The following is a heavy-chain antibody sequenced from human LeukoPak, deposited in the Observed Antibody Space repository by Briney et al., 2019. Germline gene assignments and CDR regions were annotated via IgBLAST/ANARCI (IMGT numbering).Heavy chain of an antibody. D-gene: IGHD3-22*01. CDR1: GFTFSDYY. J-gene: IGHJ4*02. CDR2: INHSGST. Sequence: GSLRLSCAASGFTFSDYYMSWIRQSPGKGPEWIGEINHSGSTNYNPSLKRRVIMSVDTAKNQFSLKLNSVSAADTAVYYCARGGYYDSSGYPNPLDYWGQGTLVTVSS. CDR3: ARGGYYDSSGYPNPLDY. V-gene: IGHV4-34*01.